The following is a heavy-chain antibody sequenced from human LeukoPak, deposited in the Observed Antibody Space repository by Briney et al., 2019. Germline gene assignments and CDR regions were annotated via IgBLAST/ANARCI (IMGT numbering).Heavy chain of an antibody. Sequence: PSETLSLTCTVSGYSISSGHFWSWIRQPPGKGLEWIGSIYGSGTTYYDPPLRSRVSISADTSKNHFSLELSSVTAADTAVYYCARDLPYGDYAPYWYFDLWGRGTLVTVSS. CDR1: GYSISSGHF. CDR2: IYGSGTT. J-gene: IGHJ2*01. D-gene: IGHD4-17*01. V-gene: IGHV4-38-2*02. CDR3: ARDLPYGDYAPYWYFDL.